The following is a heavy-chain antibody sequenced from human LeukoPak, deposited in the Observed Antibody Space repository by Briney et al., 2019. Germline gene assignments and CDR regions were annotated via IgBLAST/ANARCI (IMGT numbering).Heavy chain of an antibody. CDR2: FDPEEGKT. CDR3: ATNTYNGYAINS. CDR1: GYRLNELS. D-gene: IGHD5-12*01. J-gene: IGHJ5*02. V-gene: IGHV1-24*01. Sequence: ASVKVSCKVSGYRLNELSIHWVRQGPGKGLEWMGGFDPEEGKTIYAQKLQGRVSMTEDTSTDTAFMELRSLRSEDTAVYYCATNTYNGYAINSWGQGTLITVSS.